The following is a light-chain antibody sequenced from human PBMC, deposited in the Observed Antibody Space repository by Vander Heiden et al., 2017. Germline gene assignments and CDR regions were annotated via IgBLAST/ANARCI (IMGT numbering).Light chain of an antibody. Sequence: SYVLTPPPSVSVAPGPTATITCGGNYIGDKSVHWYQLKPGQAPVLVVYDGSDRPSGIPERFSGSNSGNTATLTISRVEAGDEADYYCQVWDGISDHPNWVFGGGTKLTVL. CDR1: YIGDKS. CDR3: QVWDGISDHPNWV. J-gene: IGLJ3*02. V-gene: IGLV3-21*02. CDR2: DGS.